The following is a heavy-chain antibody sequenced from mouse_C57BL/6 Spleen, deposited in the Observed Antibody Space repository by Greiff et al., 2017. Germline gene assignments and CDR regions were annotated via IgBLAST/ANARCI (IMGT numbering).Heavy chain of an antibody. V-gene: IGHV1-58*01. CDR3: ARFYYDYRGYFDY. J-gene: IGHJ2*01. CDR1: GYTFTSYG. Sequence: VQLKESGAELVRPGSSVKMSCKTSGYTFTSYGINWVKQRPGQGLEWIGYIYIGNGYTEYNEKFKGKATLTSDTSSSAAYMQLSSLTSEDSAIYFCARFYYDYRGYFDYWGQGTTLTGSS. CDR2: IYIGNGYT. D-gene: IGHD2-4*01.